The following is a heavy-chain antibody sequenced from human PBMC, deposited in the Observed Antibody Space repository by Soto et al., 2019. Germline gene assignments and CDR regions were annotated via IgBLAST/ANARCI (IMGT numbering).Heavy chain of an antibody. D-gene: IGHD5-18*01. CDR2: IYPGDSDT. CDR3: ATLCCPDTAMVTLVSHWYFDL. J-gene: IGHJ2*01. CDR1: GYSFTSYW. Sequence: EVQLVQSGAEVKKPGESLKISCKGSGYSFTSYWIGWVRQMPGKGLEWMGIIYPGDSDTRYSPSFQGQVTISADKSISTAYLQWSSLKASDTAMYYCATLCCPDTAMVTLVSHWYFDLWGRGTLVTVSS. V-gene: IGHV5-51*01.